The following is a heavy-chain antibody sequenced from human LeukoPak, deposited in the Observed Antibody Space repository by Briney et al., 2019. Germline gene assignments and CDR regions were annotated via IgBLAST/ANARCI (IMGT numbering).Heavy chain of an antibody. CDR3: ARGLGGSWIPGY. V-gene: IGHV1-69*13. J-gene: IGHJ4*02. Sequence: SVKVSCKASRGTFSSYAIRWVRQAPGQGLEWMGGILPIFGTANYAQKFQGRVTITPDESTSTAYMELSILRSEDTAVYYCARGLGGSWIPGYWGQGTLVTVSS. CDR2: ILPIFGTA. D-gene: IGHD5-18*01. CDR1: RGTFSSYA.